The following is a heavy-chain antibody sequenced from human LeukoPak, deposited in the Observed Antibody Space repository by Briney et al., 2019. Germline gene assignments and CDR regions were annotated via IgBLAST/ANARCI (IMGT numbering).Heavy chain of an antibody. CDR1: GYTFTSYG. J-gene: IGHJ4*02. CDR3: ARGPGRPTREGMNY. CDR2: ISAYNGNT. Sequence: ASVKVCCKASGYTFTSYGISWVRQAPGQGLEWMGWISAYNGNTNYAQKLQGRVTMTTDTSTSTAYMELRSLRSDDTAVYYCARGPGRPTREGMNYWGQGTLVTVSS. D-gene: IGHD6-6*01. V-gene: IGHV1-18*01.